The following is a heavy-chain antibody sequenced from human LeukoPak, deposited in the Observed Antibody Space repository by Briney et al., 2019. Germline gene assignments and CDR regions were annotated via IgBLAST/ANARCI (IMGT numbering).Heavy chain of an antibody. CDR1: GFTFSSYA. Sequence: PGGSLRLSCAASGFTFSSYAMSWVRQAPGKGLEWVSAISGSGGSTYYADSVKGRFTISRDNSKNTLYLQMNSLRAEDTAVYYCAKAVGRRKITIFGVVISYFDYWGQGTLATVSS. J-gene: IGHJ4*02. CDR2: ISGSGGST. CDR3: AKAVGRRKITIFGVVISYFDY. D-gene: IGHD3-3*01. V-gene: IGHV3-23*01.